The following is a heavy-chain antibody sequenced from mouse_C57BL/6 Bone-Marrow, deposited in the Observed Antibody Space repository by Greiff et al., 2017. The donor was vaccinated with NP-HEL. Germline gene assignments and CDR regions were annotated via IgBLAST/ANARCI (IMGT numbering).Heavy chain of an antibody. J-gene: IGHJ2*01. Sequence: QVQLKQSGPELVKPGASVTLSCKASGYTFTSYDINWVKQRPGQGLEWIGWIYPRDGSTKYNEKFKGKATLTVDTSSRTAYMELHSLPSEDSAVYFSARRYYLDNWGQGTTLTVSS. CDR1: GYTFTSYD. CDR2: IYPRDGST. CDR3: ARRYYLDN. V-gene: IGHV1-85*01.